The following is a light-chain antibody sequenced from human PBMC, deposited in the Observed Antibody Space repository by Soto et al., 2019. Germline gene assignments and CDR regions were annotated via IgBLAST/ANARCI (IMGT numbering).Light chain of an antibody. CDR2: GNN. J-gene: IGLJ1*01. Sequence: QSLLTQPPSVSWAPGQRVTISCTGSSSNIGAGYDVHWYKQLPGTAPKLLIYGNNNRPSGVPDRFSGSKSGTSASLAITGLQAEDEAEFYCQSYDSSLSDRYVFGTGAKVTVL. CDR3: QSYDSSLSDRYV. V-gene: IGLV1-40*01. CDR1: SSNIGAGYD.